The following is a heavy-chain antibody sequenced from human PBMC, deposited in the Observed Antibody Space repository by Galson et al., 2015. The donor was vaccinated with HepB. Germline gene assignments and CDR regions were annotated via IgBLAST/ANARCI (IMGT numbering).Heavy chain of an antibody. CDR1: GFPFSDYY. Sequence: LRLSCAASGFPFSDYYMEWVRQAPGKGLEWVGRVRHKARRYTTDYVASVEGRFTISRDDSKNSLYLQMDSLKTEDTAVYYCSRILPGIDLGDWGQGTLVTVSS. D-gene: IGHD3-9*01. CDR3: SRILPGIDLGD. CDR2: VRHKARRYTT. V-gene: IGHV3-72*01. J-gene: IGHJ4*02.